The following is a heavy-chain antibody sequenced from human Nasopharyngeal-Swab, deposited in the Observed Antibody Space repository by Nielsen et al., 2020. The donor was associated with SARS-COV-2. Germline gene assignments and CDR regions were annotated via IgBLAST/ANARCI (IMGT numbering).Heavy chain of an antibody. Sequence: SETLSLTCAVYGGSFTDYYWTWIRQPPGKGLEWIGEINHRGSTNYNPSLKSQVTISADTSKNQFSLNLSSVTAADTAVYYCARGLVDVNMMLVVIGFSYWLDSWGQGTLVTVSS. CDR2: INHRGST. J-gene: IGHJ5*01. V-gene: IGHV4-34*01. CDR3: ARGLVDVNMMLVVIGFSYWLDS. D-gene: IGHD3-22*01. CDR1: GGSFTDYY.